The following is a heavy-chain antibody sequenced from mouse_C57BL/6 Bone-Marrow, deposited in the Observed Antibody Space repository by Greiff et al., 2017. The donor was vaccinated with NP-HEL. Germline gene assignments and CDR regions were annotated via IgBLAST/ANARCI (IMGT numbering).Heavy chain of an antibody. J-gene: IGHJ2*01. CDR3: ARQKSFDY. V-gene: IGHV5-6*01. CDR2: ISSGGSYT. Sequence: EVQLVESGGDLVKPGGSLKLSCAASGFTFSSYSMSWVRQTPDKRLEWVATISSGGSYTYYPDSVKGRFTISRDNAKNTLYLQMSSLKSEDTAMYYCARQKSFDYWGQGTTLTVSS. CDR1: GFTFSSYS.